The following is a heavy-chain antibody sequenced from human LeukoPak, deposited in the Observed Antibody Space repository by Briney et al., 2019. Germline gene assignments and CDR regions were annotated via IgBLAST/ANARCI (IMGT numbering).Heavy chain of an antibody. CDR2: IYPGDSDT. J-gene: IGHJ3*02. D-gene: IGHD6-19*01. Sequence: GESLKTSCKGSGYSFTSYWIGWVRQMPGKGLEWMGIIYPGDSDTRYSPSFQGQVTISADKSISTAYLQWSSLKASDTAMYYCARRDSSGWYPGAFDIWGQGTMVTVSS. V-gene: IGHV5-51*01. CDR1: GYSFTSYW. CDR3: ARRDSSGWYPGAFDI.